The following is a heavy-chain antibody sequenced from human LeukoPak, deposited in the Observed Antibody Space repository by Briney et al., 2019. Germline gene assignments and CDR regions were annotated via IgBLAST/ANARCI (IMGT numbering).Heavy chain of an antibody. Sequence: GGSLRLSCAVSGFTFSSYSMHWVRQAPGTGLEWVSVISSYGSNTDYADSVKGRFTISRDNSKNTLFLQMNSLRADDTAVYYCARGLRAPLSPQDMVTFGGVVTYWGQGTLVTVSS. V-gene: IGHV3-30*04. D-gene: IGHD3-16*01. CDR2: ISSYGSNT. J-gene: IGHJ4*02. CDR1: GFTFSSYS. CDR3: ARGLRAPLSPQDMVTFGGVVTY.